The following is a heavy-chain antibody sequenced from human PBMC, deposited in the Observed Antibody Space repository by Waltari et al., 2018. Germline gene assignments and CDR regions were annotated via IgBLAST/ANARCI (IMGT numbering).Heavy chain of an antibody. CDR2: IYYSGST. D-gene: IGHD2-8*01. J-gene: IGHJ3*02. Sequence: QVQLQESGPGLVKPSETLSLTCPVSGGSISRCYWRWIRQPPGKGLGWVGYIYYSGSTNYTPSLKSRVTISVDTSKNQFSLKLSSVTAADTAVYYCASLYDDAFDIWGQGTMVTVSS. CDR3: ASLYDDAFDI. CDR1: GGSISRCY. V-gene: IGHV4-59*01.